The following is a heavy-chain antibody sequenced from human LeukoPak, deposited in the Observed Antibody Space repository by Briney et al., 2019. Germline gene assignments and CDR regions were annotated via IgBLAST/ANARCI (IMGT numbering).Heavy chain of an antibody. J-gene: IGHJ3*02. CDR2: LYCDEER. CDR1: GLPRSTSAVG. D-gene: IGHD3-10*01. CDR3: AHRHRPLWFGELSDAFDI. Sequence: SGPTLVQPTQTRTLTCNLSGLPRSTSAVGGGWVRLPPGRALEWLALLYCDEERRYSPPLKSGLTITQDTSKNPVVLTMTNMDPVDTATYYCAHRHRPLWFGELSDAFDIWGQGTMVTVSS. V-gene: IGHV2-5*02.